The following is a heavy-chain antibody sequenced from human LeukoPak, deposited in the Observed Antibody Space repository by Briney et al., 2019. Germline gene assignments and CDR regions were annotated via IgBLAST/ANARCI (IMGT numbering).Heavy chain of an antibody. D-gene: IGHD6-6*01. CDR1: GGSISSHY. V-gene: IGHV4-59*11. J-gene: IGHJ4*02. CDR2: ISYSENA. CDR3: ALKRGGIAARPEDLTLFDY. Sequence: SETLSLTCTVSGGSISSHYWSWIRQPPGKSLEWIGYISYSENAGYNPSHKSRVTISIDTPKNQFSLRLSSVTAADTAVYYCALKRGGIAARPEDLTLFDYWGQGTLVTVSS.